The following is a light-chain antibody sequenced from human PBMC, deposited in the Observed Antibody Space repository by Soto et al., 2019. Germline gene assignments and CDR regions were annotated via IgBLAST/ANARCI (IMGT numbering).Light chain of an antibody. V-gene: IGKV3-20*01. Sequence: EIVLTQSPGTLSLSPGERATLSCRASQSVSSSYLAWYQQKPGQAPRLLIYGASSRATGITDRFSGGGSGTDFTLTISRLEPEDFAVYYCQQYGSSRRTFGQGTKLEIK. CDR1: QSVSSSY. CDR2: GAS. J-gene: IGKJ2*01. CDR3: QQYGSSRRT.